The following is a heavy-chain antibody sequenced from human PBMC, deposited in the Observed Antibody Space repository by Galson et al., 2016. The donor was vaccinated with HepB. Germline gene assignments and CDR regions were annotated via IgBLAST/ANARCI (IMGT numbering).Heavy chain of an antibody. CDR2: ISCGSSST. Sequence: SLRLSCAASGFTLSNYAMSWVRQAPGKGLEWVSMISCGSSSTYYAASVKGRFTISRDNSKNTVFLQMNNLRAEDTAIYYCAKDHFNYDWYVRRSGGMDVWGQGTTVTVSS. J-gene: IGHJ6*02. CDR3: AKDHFNYDWYVRRSGGMDV. CDR1: GFTLSNYA. D-gene: IGHD1-1*01. V-gene: IGHV3-23*01.